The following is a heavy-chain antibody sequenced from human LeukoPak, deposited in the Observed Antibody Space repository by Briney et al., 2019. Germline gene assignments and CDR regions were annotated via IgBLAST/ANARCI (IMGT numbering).Heavy chain of an antibody. CDR2: IYPVDFDT. D-gene: IGHD3-10*01. CDR3: ARLLYGSGSYSYLYYFDY. Sequence: GESLTISCMGSGYSFTIYWICWMRQMPGKGLEWMGIIYPVDFDTRYSPSFQCQVTSSADQSISTAYLQGSSLKASASAIDYRARLLYGSGSYSYLYYFDYWGQGTLVTVSS. V-gene: IGHV5-51*01. CDR1: GYSFTIYW. J-gene: IGHJ4*02.